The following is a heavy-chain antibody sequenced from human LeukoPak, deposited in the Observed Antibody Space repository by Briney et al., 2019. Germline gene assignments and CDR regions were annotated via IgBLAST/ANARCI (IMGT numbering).Heavy chain of an antibody. Sequence: LAGGSLRLSCAASGFTFSNYSMNWVRQAPGKGLEWVSYITSSSTVYYAGSVKGRFTISRDNAKNSLFLQMNSLRAEDTAVYYCARDYCSGPKCYFIDYWGQGALVTVSS. J-gene: IGHJ4*02. V-gene: IGHV3-48*04. CDR1: GFTFSNYS. CDR2: ITSSSTV. CDR3: ARDYCSGPKCYFIDY. D-gene: IGHD2-15*01.